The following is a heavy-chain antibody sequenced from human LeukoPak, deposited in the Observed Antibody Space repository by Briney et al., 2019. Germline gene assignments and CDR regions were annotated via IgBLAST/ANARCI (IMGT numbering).Heavy chain of an antibody. J-gene: IGHJ6*03. D-gene: IGHD1-26*01. Sequence: GGSLRLSCAASGFTVSSNYMSWVRQAPGKGLEWVSVIYSGGSTYYADSVKGRFTISRDNSKNSLYLQMISLRAEDTAIYYCARDPYSGSYGDSYYYYMDVWGKGTTVTISS. CDR2: IYSGGST. V-gene: IGHV3-66*01. CDR1: GFTVSSNY. CDR3: ARDPYSGSYGDSYYYYMDV.